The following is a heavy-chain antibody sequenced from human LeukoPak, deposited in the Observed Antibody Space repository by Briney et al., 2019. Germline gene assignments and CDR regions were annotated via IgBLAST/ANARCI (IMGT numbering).Heavy chain of an antibody. CDR1: GFTVSSNY. J-gene: IGHJ5*02. V-gene: IGHV3-53*01. D-gene: IGHD6-13*01. CDR3: ARDDIAAGGTTDL. Sequence: GGSLRLSCAASGFTVSSNYMSWVRQAPGKGLDWVSVIYSGGRTYYADSVKGRFTISRDNSKNTLYLQMNSLRAEDTAVYYCARDDIAAGGTTDLWGQGTLVTVSS. CDR2: IYSGGRT.